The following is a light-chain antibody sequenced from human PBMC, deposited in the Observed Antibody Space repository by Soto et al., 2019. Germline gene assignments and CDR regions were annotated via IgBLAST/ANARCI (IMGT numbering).Light chain of an antibody. V-gene: IGKV3-20*01. Sequence: VLTQSPCSLSLSPGVRASLSCRASQSVSSTYLTWYQQKPGQAPRLLIYGASSRATGVPDRFSGSGSGTDFTLTISRLEPEDFAVYYCQQYVNSWTFGLGTKV. CDR3: QQYVNSWT. J-gene: IGKJ1*01. CDR1: QSVSSTY. CDR2: GAS.